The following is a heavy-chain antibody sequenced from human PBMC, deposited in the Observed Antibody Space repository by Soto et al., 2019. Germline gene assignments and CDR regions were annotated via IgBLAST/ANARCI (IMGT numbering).Heavy chain of an antibody. CDR3: ARHDYDILTGYQFYYYYGMDL. Sequence: SETLSLTCTVCGGSISSYYWSWIRQPPGKGLEWIGYIYYSGSTNYNPSLKSRVTISVDTSKNQFSLKLSSVTAADTAVYYCARHDYDILTGYQFYYYYGMDLWGQGTMVTVSS. CDR2: IYYSGST. D-gene: IGHD3-9*01. V-gene: IGHV4-59*08. CDR1: GGSISSYY. J-gene: IGHJ6*02.